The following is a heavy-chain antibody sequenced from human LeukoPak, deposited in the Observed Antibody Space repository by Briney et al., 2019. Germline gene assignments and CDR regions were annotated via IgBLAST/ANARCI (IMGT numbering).Heavy chain of an antibody. J-gene: IGHJ4*02. Sequence: GGSLRLSCAASGFTFSSYAMSWVRQAPGKGLEWVSTISGSGSSTHYADSVKSRFTISRDNSKNTLYLQMNSLRAEDTAVYYCAKDRGSSAWYPHDYWGQGTLVTVSS. CDR1: GFTFSSYA. CDR3: AKDRGSSAWYPHDY. CDR2: ISGSGSST. D-gene: IGHD6-19*01. V-gene: IGHV3-23*01.